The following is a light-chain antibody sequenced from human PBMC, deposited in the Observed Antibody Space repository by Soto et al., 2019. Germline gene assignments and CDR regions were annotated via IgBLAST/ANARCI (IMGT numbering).Light chain of an antibody. CDR1: KNDIGVYDF. Sequence: QSALTQPPSASGSPGQSVTISCTGTKNDIGVYDFVSWYQHHPGKVPRLIIYEVVQRPSGVPDRFSGSKSGNPASLTVYGLQAADEADYFCKSYAGSNTYVFGSGTKVTV. V-gene: IGLV2-8*01. CDR3: KSYAGSNTYV. CDR2: EVV. J-gene: IGLJ1*01.